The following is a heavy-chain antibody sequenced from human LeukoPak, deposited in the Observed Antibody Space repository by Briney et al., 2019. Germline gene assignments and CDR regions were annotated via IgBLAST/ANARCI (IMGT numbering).Heavy chain of an antibody. CDR1: GFTFSSYE. CDR3: VRVALYYYDSESYYFFEH. J-gene: IGHJ4*02. Sequence: GGSLRLSCAASGFTFSSYEMNWVRQAPGKGLEWVSYISSSGSTIYYADSVKGRFTISRDNAKNSLYLQMNTLRVGDTAIYYCVRVALYYYDSESYYFFEHWGQGTPVTASS. V-gene: IGHV3-48*03. D-gene: IGHD3-10*01. CDR2: ISSSGSTI.